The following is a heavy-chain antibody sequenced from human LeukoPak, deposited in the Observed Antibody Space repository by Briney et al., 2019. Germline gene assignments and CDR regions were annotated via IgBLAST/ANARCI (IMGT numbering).Heavy chain of an antibody. CDR3: ARRVVVVVAATPYYYYMDV. V-gene: IGHV4-34*01. Sequence: PSETLSLTCAVYGGSFSGYYWSWIRQPPGKGLEWIGEINHSGSTNYNPSLKSRVTISVDTSKNQFSLKLSSVTAADTAVYYCARRVVVVVAATPYYYYMDVWGKGTAVTISS. CDR2: INHSGST. J-gene: IGHJ6*03. CDR1: GGSFSGYY. D-gene: IGHD2-15*01.